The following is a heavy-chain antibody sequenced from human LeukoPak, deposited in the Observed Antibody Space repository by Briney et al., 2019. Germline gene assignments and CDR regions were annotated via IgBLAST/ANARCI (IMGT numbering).Heavy chain of an antibody. V-gene: IGHV4-61*02. Sequence: PSETLSLTCTVSGGSISSGSYYWSWIRQPAGKGLEWIGRIYTSGSTNYNPSLKSRVTISVDTSKNQFSLKLSSVTAADTAVYYCARHRIVGATTGVDWFDPWGQGTLVTVSS. D-gene: IGHD1-26*01. CDR3: ARHRIVGATTGVDWFDP. J-gene: IGHJ5*02. CDR2: IYTSGST. CDR1: GGSISSGSYY.